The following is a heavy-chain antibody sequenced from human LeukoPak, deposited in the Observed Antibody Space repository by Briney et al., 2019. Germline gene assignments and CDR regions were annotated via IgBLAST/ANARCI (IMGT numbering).Heavy chain of an antibody. CDR3: AIVRRAGLFDY. CDR2: ISSSSSTI. D-gene: IGHD6-19*01. J-gene: IGHJ4*02. Sequence: QPGGSLRLSCAASGFTFSSYSMNWVRQAPGKGLEWVSYISSSSSTIYYADSVKRRFTISRDNANNPLYLQMNSLRAEDTAVYYCAIVRRAGLFDYWGQGTLVTVSS. CDR1: GFTFSSYS. V-gene: IGHV3-48*01.